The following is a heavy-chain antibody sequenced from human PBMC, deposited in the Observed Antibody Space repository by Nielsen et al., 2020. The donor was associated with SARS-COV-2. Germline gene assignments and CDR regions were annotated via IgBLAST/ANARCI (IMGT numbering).Heavy chain of an antibody. V-gene: IGHV5-10-1*01. Sequence: GESLKISCKGSGYSFTNYWITWVRQMPGKGLEWMGRIDPSDSYTNYSPSFQGHVTISADKSISTAYLQWSSLKASDTAIYYCARLPAYCSGGSCSFYMDVWGKGTTVTVSS. CDR1: GYSFTNYW. J-gene: IGHJ6*03. CDR2: IDPSDSYT. CDR3: ARLPAYCSGGSCSFYMDV. D-gene: IGHD2-15*01.